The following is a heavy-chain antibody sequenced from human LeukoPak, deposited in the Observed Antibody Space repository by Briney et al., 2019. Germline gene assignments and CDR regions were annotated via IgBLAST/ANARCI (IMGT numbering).Heavy chain of an antibody. V-gene: IGHV1-18*01. CDR1: GYTYTTNG. J-gene: IGHJ5*02. D-gene: IGHD6-13*01. CDR3: ARDRGIAEADSFDP. Sequence: GASVTVSFTASGYTYTTNGISWVRQAPGQGLEWMGWIDTYSGKTNYAQKFQGRVTMTSDTSTSTGYMELRSLRSDDTAVYYCARDRGIAEADSFDPWGQGTLVTVSS. CDR2: IDTYSGKT.